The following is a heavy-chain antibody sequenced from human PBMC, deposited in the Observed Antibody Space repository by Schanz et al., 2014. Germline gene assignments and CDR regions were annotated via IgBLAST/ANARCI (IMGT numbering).Heavy chain of an antibody. CDR2: IIPIFGTA. Sequence: SCKDSGCTFSSYAISWVRQAPGQGLEWMGGIIPIFGTANYAQKFQGRVTITADASSSTAYMELRRLRDEETLVYDRDSKTKLRVANWFGS. D-gene: IGHD3-3*01. CDR1: GCTFSSYA. CDR3: DSKTKLRVANWFGS. V-gene: IGHV1-69*01. J-gene: IGHJ5*01.